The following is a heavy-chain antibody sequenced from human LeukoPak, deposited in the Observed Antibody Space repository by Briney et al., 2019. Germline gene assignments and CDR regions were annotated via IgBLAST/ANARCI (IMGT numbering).Heavy chain of an antibody. CDR3: ARDERRAAYDFWSGYYFDY. Sequence: ASVMVSCKASGYTFTSYDINWVRQATGQGLEWMGWMNPNSGNTGYAQKFQGRVTMTTDTSTSTAYMELRSLRSDDTAVYYCARDERRAAYDFWSGYYFDYWGQGTLVTVSS. J-gene: IGHJ4*02. CDR2: MNPNSGNT. CDR1: GYTFTSYD. V-gene: IGHV1-8*01. D-gene: IGHD3-3*01.